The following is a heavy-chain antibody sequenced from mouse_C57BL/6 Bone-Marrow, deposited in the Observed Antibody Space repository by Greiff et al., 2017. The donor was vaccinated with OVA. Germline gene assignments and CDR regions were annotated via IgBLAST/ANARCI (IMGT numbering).Heavy chain of an antibody. V-gene: IGHV1-19*01. D-gene: IGHD1-1*01. CDR2: INPYNGGT. J-gene: IGHJ4*01. CDR1: GYTFTDYY. Sequence: EVQLQQSGPVLVKPGASVKMSCKASGYTFTDYYMNWVKQSHGKSLEWIGVINPYNGGTSYNQKFKGKATLTVDTSYSTAYMELNSLTSEDSAVYYCASSSYYDIAMDYWGQGTSVTVSS. CDR3: ASSSYYDIAMDY.